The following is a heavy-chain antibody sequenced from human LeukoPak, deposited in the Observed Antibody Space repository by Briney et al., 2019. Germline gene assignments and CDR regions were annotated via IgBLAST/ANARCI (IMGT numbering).Heavy chain of an antibody. CDR3: AWSGYRYYMDV. J-gene: IGHJ6*03. D-gene: IGHD3-3*01. Sequence: SETLSLTCAVYGGSFSGYYWSWIRQPPGKGLEWIGEINHSGSTNYNPTLKSRVTISVDTSKNQFSLKLSSVTAADTAVYYCAWSGYRYYMDVWGKGTTVTVSS. V-gene: IGHV4-34*01. CDR2: INHSGST. CDR1: GGSFSGYY.